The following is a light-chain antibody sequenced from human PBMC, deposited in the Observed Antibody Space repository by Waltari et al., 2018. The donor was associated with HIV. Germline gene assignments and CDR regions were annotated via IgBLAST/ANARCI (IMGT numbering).Light chain of an antibody. CDR1: SSHIGAGYD. CDR2: ANI. V-gene: IGLV1-40*01. Sequence: QSVLTQPPSVSGAPGQRVTISCTGRSSHIGAGYDVPWYPQLPGTAPKLLIYANINRPSGVPDRFSGSKSGSSASLAITGLQAEDEAHYYCQSFDSSLTTSGVIFGGGTKLTVL. CDR3: QSFDSSLTTSGVI. J-gene: IGLJ2*01.